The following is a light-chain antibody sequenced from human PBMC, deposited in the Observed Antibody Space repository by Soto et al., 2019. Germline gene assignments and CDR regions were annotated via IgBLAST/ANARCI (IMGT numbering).Light chain of an antibody. CDR1: QSVTSSD. J-gene: IGKJ2*01. CDR3: QQFGSSPPYT. V-gene: IGKV3-20*01. Sequence: EIVLRQSPGTLSLSPGERATLSCRASQSVTSSDLAWYQQKPGQSPRLLIYGATSRATGIPDRFSGSGSGTDFTLTISRLEPEDFAVYYCQQFGSSPPYTFGQGTKVEIK. CDR2: GAT.